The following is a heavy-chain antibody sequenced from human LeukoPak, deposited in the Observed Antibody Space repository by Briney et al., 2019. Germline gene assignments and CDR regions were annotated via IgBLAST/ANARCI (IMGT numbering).Heavy chain of an antibody. J-gene: IGHJ4*02. CDR1: GFTFSSYE. Sequence: PGGSLRLXCAASGFTFSSYEMSWVRRAPGKGLEWVSYISSSGSTIYYADSVKGRFTISRDNAKKSLYLQMNSLRAEDTAVYYCARDSPYGQLDYWGQGTLVTVSS. V-gene: IGHV3-48*03. CDR2: ISSSGSTI. CDR3: ARDSPYGQLDY. D-gene: IGHD4-17*01.